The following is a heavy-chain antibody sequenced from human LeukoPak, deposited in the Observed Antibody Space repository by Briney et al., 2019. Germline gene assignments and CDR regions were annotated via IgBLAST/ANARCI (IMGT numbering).Heavy chain of an antibody. V-gene: IGHV1-8*03. CDR3: ARRTTIEWELLD. CDR2: MNPNSGNT. J-gene: IGHJ4*02. CDR1: GGTFIIYA. Sequence: AAVKVSFKASGGTFIIYAISWVRQAPGQGLEWMGWMNPNSGNTGYAQKFQGRVTITRNTSISTAYMELSSLRSEDTAVYYCARRTTIEWELLDWGQGTLVTVSS. D-gene: IGHD1-26*01.